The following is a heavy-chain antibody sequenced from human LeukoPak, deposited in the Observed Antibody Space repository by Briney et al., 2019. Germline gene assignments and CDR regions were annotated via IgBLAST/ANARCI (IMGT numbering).Heavy chain of an antibody. CDR2: IYSGGST. D-gene: IGHD1-26*01. CDR3: ASGSYYPRAPPVDY. CDR1: GFTVSSNY. J-gene: IGHJ4*02. Sequence: GGSLRLSCAASGFTVSSNYMSWVRQAPGKGLEWVSVIYSGGSTYYADSVKGRFTISRDNSKNTLYLQMNSLRAEDTAVYYCASGSYYPRAPPVDYWGQGTLVTVSS. V-gene: IGHV3-53*01.